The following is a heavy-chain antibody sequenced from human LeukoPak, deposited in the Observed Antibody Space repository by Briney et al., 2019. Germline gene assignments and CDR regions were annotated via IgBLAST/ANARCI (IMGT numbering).Heavy chain of an antibody. Sequence: PSETLSLTCTVYGGSFSGYCWSWIRQPPGKGLEWVGEINHSGSTNYNPSLKSRVTISVDTSKNQFSLKLTSMTAADTAVYYCARSGYSSGWYPAWDYWGQGTLVTVSS. J-gene: IGHJ4*02. CDR3: ARSGYSSGWYPAWDY. D-gene: IGHD6-19*01. V-gene: IGHV4-34*01. CDR1: GGSFSGYC. CDR2: INHSGST.